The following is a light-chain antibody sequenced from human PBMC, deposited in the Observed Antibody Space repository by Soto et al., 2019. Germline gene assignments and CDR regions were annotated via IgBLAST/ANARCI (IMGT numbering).Light chain of an antibody. CDR2: AAT. CDR3: HHFGSSPAT. CDR1: QSVADSY. V-gene: IGKV3-20*01. J-gene: IGKJ1*01. Sequence: EVVLTQSPGTLSLSPGERDTLSCRASQSVADSYLAWYQHNPGRAPRLLFYAATRRATCIPDRFSGSGAGTAFTLTISTLEPADFAVYYCHHFGSSPATFGQGPKVE.